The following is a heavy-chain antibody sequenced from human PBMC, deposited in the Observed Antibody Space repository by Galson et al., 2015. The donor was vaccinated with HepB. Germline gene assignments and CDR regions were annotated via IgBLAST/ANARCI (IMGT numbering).Heavy chain of an antibody. V-gene: IGHV3-15*01. J-gene: IGHJ6*02. CDR3: TTGVVPAAMPDGYYYYGMDV. CDR2: IKSETDGGTT. Sequence: SLRLSCAASGFTFSNAWMSWVRQAPGKGLGWVGRIKSETDGGTTDYAAPVKGRFTISRDDSKNTLYLQMNSLKTEDTAVYYCTTGVVPAAMPDGYYYYGMDVWGQGTTVTVSS. CDR1: GFTFSNAW. D-gene: IGHD2-2*01.